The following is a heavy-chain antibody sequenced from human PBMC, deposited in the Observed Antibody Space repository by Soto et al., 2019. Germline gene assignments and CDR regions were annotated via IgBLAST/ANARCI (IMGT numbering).Heavy chain of an antibody. D-gene: IGHD4-17*01. Sequence: QVPLQESGPGLVKPSETLSLTCTVSGGSISSYYWSWIRQPPGKGLEWIGYIYYSGSTNYNPSLKSRVTISVDTSKNQFSLKLSSVTAADTAVYYCARVSGDYVITFDYWGQGTLVTVSS. V-gene: IGHV4-59*01. CDR1: GGSISSYY. J-gene: IGHJ4*02. CDR3: ARVSGDYVITFDY. CDR2: IYYSGST.